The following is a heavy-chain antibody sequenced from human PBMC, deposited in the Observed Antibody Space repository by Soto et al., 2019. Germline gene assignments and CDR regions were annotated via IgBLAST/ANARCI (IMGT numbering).Heavy chain of an antibody. D-gene: IGHD3-3*01. Sequence: LSLTCAVYGGSFSGYYWGWIRQPPGKGLEWIGEINHSGNTNYNPSLKSRVTISVDTSKNQFSLKLSSVTAADTAVYYCARTYYGDVDAFDIWGQGTMVTVSS. J-gene: IGHJ3*02. CDR1: GGSFSGYY. CDR3: ARTYYGDVDAFDI. V-gene: IGHV4-34*01. CDR2: INHSGNT.